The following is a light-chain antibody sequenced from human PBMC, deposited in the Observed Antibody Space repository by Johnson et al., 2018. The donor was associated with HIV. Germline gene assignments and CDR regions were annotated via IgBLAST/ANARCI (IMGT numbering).Light chain of an antibody. V-gene: IGLV1-51*01. CDR1: SSNIGINY. Sequence: QSVLTQPPSVSAAPGQKVTISCSGSSSNIGINYVSWFQQPPGTAPKLLIYDNDKRPSGIPDRFSGSKSGTSATLGVTGLQTGDEADYYCGTWDNSLSIGYVFGTGTKVTVL. J-gene: IGLJ1*01. CDR2: DND. CDR3: GTWDNSLSIGYV.